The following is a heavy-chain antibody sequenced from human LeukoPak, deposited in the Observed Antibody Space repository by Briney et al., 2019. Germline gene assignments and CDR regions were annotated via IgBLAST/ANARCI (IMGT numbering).Heavy chain of an antibody. CDR2: IYYSGTT. D-gene: IGHD3-3*01. J-gene: IGHJ5*02. V-gene: IGHV4-59*08. CDR1: GGSIGTYY. CDR3: ARVGKPNDFWSGYTNNWFDP. Sequence: PSETLSLTCTVSGGSIGTYYWSWIRQSPGKGLEWIGYIYYSGTTNYNPSLKSRVTISVDTSKNQFSLKLSSVTAADTAVYYCARVGKPNDFWSGYTNNWFDPWGQGTLVTVSS.